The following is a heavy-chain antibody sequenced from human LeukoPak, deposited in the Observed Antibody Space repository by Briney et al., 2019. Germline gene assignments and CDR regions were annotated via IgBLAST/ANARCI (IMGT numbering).Heavy chain of an antibody. V-gene: IGHV3-33*01. CDR2: IWYDGSNK. CDR3: ARVNGDYSSHYYGMDV. J-gene: IGHJ6*04. D-gene: IGHD4-17*01. Sequence: PGGSLRLSCAASGFTFSSYGMHWVRQAPGKGLEWVAVIWYDGSNKYYADSVKGRFTISRDNSKNTLYLRMNSLRAEDTAVYYCARVNGDYSSHYYGMDVWGKGTTVTVSS. CDR1: GFTFSSYG.